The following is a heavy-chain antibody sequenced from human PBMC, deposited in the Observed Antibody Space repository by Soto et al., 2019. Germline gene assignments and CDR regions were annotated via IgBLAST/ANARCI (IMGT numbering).Heavy chain of an antibody. CDR2: ISAYNGNT. CDR3: ARYRDDYGDYRSYYGLDV. V-gene: IGHV1-18*04. Sequence: QVQLVQSGAEVKKPGASVKVSCKASGYTFTSYGISWVRQAPGQGLEWLGWISAYNGNTNYAQKLQGRVTMTTDTTTRTDYMKLRSLRSDGTAVYYCARYRDDYGDYRSYYGLDVWGQGTTVTVSS. J-gene: IGHJ6*02. D-gene: IGHD4-17*01. CDR1: GYTFTSYG.